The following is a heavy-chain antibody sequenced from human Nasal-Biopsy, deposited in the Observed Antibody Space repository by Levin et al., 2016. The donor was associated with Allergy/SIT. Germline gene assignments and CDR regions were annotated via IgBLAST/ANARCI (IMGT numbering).Heavy chain of an antibody. CDR3: ARDLAADKRAMDV. Sequence: GESLKISCVASGFTFSDHHMIWIRQAPGKGLEWISFIAENSDFTQYADSVKGQFTVSRDDARNSLYLEVNSLKAEDTAVYYCARDLAADKRAMDVWGQGTTVTVSS. CDR2: IAENSDFT. D-gene: IGHD6-25*01. J-gene: IGHJ6*02. CDR1: GFTFSDHH. V-gene: IGHV3-11*06.